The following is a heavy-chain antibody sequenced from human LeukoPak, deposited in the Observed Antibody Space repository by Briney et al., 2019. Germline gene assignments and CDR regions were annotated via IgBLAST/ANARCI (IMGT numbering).Heavy chain of an antibody. CDR3: AEDQAYHYDSSGYRIDY. D-gene: IGHD3-22*01. J-gene: IGHJ4*02. CDR1: GFTFSSYA. Sequence: GGSLRLSCAASGFTFSSYAMSWVRQAPGKGLEWASAISGSGGSTYYADSVKGRFTISRDNSKNTLYLQMNSLRAEDAAVYYCAEDQAYHYDSSGYRIDYWGQGTLVTVSS. V-gene: IGHV3-23*01. CDR2: ISGSGGST.